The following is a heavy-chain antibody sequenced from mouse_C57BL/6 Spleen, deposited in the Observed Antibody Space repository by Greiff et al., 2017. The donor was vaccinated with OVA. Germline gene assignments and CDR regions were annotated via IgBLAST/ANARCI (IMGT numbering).Heavy chain of an antibody. Sequence: QVQLQQSGAELVRPGASVTLSCKASGYTFTDYEMHWVKQTPVHGLEWIGAIDPETGGTDYNQKFKGKAILTADKSSSTAYMELRSLTADCCSVYYFTRRDYYGSDFDVRGTRTTVTVSS. CDR1: GYTFTDYE. V-gene: IGHV1-15*01. CDR2: IDPETGGT. J-gene: IGHJ1*03. CDR3: TRRDYYGSDFDV. D-gene: IGHD1-1*01.